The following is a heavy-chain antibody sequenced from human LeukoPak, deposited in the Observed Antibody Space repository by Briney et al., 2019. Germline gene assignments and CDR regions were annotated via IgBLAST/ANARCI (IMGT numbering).Heavy chain of an antibody. D-gene: IGHD3-3*01. CDR1: GGSFSGYY. CDR2: IYYSGST. CDR3: ARHWATGYYDFWSGPSALFGMDV. V-gene: IGHV4-59*08. J-gene: IGHJ6*02. Sequence: SETLSLTCAVYGGSFSGYYWSWIRQPPGKGLEWIGYIYYSGSTNYNPSLKSRVTISVDTSKNQFSLKLSSVTAADTAVYYCARHWATGYYDFWSGPSALFGMDVWGQGTTVTVSS.